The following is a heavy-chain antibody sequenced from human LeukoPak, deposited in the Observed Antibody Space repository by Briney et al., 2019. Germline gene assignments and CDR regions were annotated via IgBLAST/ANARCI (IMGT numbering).Heavy chain of an antibody. CDR3: ARDDGRNGEYDY. CDR1: GFTLSTYS. CDR2: LSASSGYI. Sequence: PGGSLRLSCAASGFTLSTYSMSWVRQSPGKGLEWVSSLSASSGYIYYADSVKGRFTISRDNAKNSMYLQMNSLRAEDTAVYYCARDDGRNGEYDYWGQGTLVTVSS. D-gene: IGHD4-17*01. J-gene: IGHJ4*02. V-gene: IGHV3-21*01.